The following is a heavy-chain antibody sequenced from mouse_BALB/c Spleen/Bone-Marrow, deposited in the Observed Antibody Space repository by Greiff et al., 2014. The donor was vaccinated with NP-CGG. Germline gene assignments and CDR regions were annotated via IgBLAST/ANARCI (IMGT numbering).Heavy chain of an antibody. V-gene: IGHV1S41*01. J-gene: IGHJ2*01. CDR1: GYTFTSYW. D-gene: IGHD2-14*01. CDR3: ARREVRREGYYFDY. Sequence: DLVKPGASVKLPCKASGYTFTSYWINWIKQRPGQGLEWIGRIAPGSGSTYYNEMFKGKATLTVDTSSSTAYIQLSSLSSEDSAVYFCARREVRREGYYFDYWGQGTTLTVSS. CDR2: IAPGSGST.